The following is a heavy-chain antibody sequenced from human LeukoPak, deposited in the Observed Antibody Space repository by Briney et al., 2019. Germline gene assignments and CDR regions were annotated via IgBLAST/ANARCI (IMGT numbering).Heavy chain of an antibody. CDR1: GFSFSSYG. J-gene: IGHJ4*02. V-gene: IGHV3-33*01. CDR2: IWYDGSKI. Sequence: PGGSLRLSCAASGFSFSSYGMHWVRQAPGKGLEWMAVIWYDGSKIFYADSVKGRFTISRDNSKNTVYLQMNSLRAEDTAVYYCVRDPYEAYWGQGTLVTVSS. CDR3: VRDPYEAY. D-gene: IGHD5-12*01.